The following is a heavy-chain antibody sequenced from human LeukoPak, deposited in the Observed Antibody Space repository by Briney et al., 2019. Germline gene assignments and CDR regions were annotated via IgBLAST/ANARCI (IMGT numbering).Heavy chain of an antibody. D-gene: IGHD3-9*01. CDR3: ARSLDNTYYDILTGYYPPGVY. V-gene: IGHV1-46*01. J-gene: IGHJ4*02. CDR2: INPSGGST. Sequence: GASVKVSCKASGYTFTSYYMHWVRQAPGQGLEWMGIINPSGGSTSYAQKFQGRVTMTRDMSTSTVYMELSSLRSEDTAVYYCARSLDNTYYDILTGYYPPGVYWGQGTLVTVSS. CDR1: GYTFTSYY.